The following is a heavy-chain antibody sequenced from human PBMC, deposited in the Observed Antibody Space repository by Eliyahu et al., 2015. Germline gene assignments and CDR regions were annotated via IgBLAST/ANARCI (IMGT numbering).Heavy chain of an antibody. V-gene: IGHV2-5*02. CDR2: IYWDDDK. J-gene: IGHJ5*02. D-gene: IGHD5-18*01. Sequence: QITLKESGPTLVKPTQTLTLTCTFSGFSLSTTGVGVGWIRQPPGKXLEXLALIYWDDDKRYRPSLRSRLTITKDTSKNQVVLTLTNMDPVDTATYYCAHRFFPPYKDTKNWFGPWGQGTLVTVSS. CDR1: GFSLSTTGVG. CDR3: AHRFFPPYKDTKNWFGP.